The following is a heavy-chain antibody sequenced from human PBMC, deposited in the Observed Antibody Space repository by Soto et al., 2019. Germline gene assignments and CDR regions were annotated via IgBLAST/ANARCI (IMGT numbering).Heavy chain of an antibody. CDR3: AREEYTADFAPRGNWFDP. CDR2: IIPILGIA. V-gene: IGHV1-69*04. J-gene: IGHJ5*02. D-gene: IGHD6-6*01. CDR1: GGTFSSYT. Sequence: SVKVSCKASGGTFSSYTISWVRQAPGQGLEWMGRIIPILGIANYAQKFQGRVTITADKSTSTAYMELSSLRSEDTALYYCAREEYTADFAPRGNWFDPWGQGTLVTVSS.